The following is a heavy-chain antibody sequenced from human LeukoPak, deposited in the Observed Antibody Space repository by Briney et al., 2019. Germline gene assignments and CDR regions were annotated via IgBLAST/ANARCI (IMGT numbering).Heavy chain of an antibody. V-gene: IGHV1-46*01. J-gene: IGHJ4*02. Sequence: ASVKVSCKASGYTFTSYYMHWVRQAPGQGLEWMGIINPSGGSTSYAQKFQGRVTMTRDTSTSTVYMELRSLRSEDTDVYYCARGTYYYDRKNLGYFDYWGQGTLVTVSS. D-gene: IGHD3-22*01. CDR2: INPSGGST. CDR1: GYTFTSYY. CDR3: ARGTYYYDRKNLGYFDY.